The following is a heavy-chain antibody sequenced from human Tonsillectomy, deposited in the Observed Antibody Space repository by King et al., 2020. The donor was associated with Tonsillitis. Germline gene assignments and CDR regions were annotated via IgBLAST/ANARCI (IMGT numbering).Heavy chain of an antibody. Sequence: VQLVQSGGGLVKPGGSLRLSCAASGFTFSSYSMNWVRQAPGKGLEWVSSISSSSSYIYYADSVKGRFTIPRDNAKNSLYLQMNSLRAEDTAVYYCARDPPVFVLDWYFDLWGRGTLVTVSS. J-gene: IGHJ2*01. D-gene: IGHD1-14*01. CDR3: ARDPPVFVLDWYFDL. CDR1: GFTFSSYS. V-gene: IGHV3-21*01. CDR2: ISSSSSYI.